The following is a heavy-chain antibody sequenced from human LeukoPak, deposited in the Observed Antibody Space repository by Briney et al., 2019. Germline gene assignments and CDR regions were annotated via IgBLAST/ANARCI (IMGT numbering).Heavy chain of an antibody. D-gene: IGHD3-10*01. J-gene: IGHJ5*02. CDR3: ARVHNYYGSGSYYNVGMDWFDP. CDR1: GGSISSGGYS. Sequence: PSETLSLTCAVSGGSISSGGYSWSWIRQPPGKGLEWIGYIYHSGSTYYNPSLKRRVTISVDRSKNQFSLKLSSVTAADTAVYYCARVHNYYGSGSYYNVGMDWFDPWGQGTLVTVSS. V-gene: IGHV4-30-2*01. CDR2: IYHSGST.